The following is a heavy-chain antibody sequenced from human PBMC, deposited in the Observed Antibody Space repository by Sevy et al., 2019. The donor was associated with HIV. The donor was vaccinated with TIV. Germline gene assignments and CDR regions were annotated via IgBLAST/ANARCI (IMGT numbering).Heavy chain of an antibody. V-gene: IGHV3-21*04. CDR2: ISSSSSYI. D-gene: IGHD3-10*01. CDR3: VKVAGSGTYYSGDFDY. CDR1: GFTFSSYS. Sequence: GGSLRLSCAASGFTFSSYSMNWVRQAPGKGLEWVSSISSSSSYIYYADSVKGGFTISRDNAKNSLYLQMNSLRAEDTAVYYCVKVAGSGTYYSGDFDYWAQGTLVTVSS. J-gene: IGHJ4*02.